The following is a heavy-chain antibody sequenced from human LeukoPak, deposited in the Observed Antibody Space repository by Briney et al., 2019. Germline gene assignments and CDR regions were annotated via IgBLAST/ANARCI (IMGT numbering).Heavy chain of an antibody. Sequence: GGSLRLSCAASGFTSSSYSMNWVRQAPGKGLEWVSYISSSSSTIYYTDSLKGRFTISRDNSKNTLYLQVNSLRAEDTAVYYCAKEGLAWWGQGTLVTVSS. CDR2: ISSSSSTI. V-gene: IGHV3-48*01. CDR1: GFTSSSYS. J-gene: IGHJ4*02. CDR3: AKEGLAW.